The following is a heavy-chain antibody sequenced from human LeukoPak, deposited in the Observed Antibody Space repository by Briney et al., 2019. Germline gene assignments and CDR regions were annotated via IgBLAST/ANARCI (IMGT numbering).Heavy chain of an antibody. J-gene: IGHJ4*02. CDR3: ARCFVSYGALD. Sequence: SETLSLTCTVSGGSISSYYWSWIRQPPGKGLEWIGYIYYSGSTNYNPSLKSRVTISVDTSKNQFSLKLSSVTAADTAVYYCARCFVSYGALDWGQGTLVTVSS. V-gene: IGHV4-59*01. D-gene: IGHD4/OR15-4a*01. CDR1: GGSISSYY. CDR2: IYYSGST.